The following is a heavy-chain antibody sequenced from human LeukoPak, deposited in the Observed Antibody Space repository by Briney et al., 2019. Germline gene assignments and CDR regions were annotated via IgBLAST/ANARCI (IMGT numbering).Heavy chain of an antibody. CDR3: ARGYCSSTSCYSTAIDY. CDR1: GFTFNSYA. Sequence: GGSLRLSCAASGFTFNSYAMHWVRQAPGKGLEYVSAISSNGGSTYYANSVKGRFTISRDNSKNTLYLQMGSLRAEDMAVYYCARGYCSSTSCYSTAIDYWGQGTLDTVSS. CDR2: ISSNGGST. V-gene: IGHV3-64*01. J-gene: IGHJ4*02. D-gene: IGHD2-2*01.